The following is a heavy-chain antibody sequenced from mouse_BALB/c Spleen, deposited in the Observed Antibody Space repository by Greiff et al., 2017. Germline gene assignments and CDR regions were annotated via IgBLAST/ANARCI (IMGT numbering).Heavy chain of an antibody. CDR3: ADDSYCGSSWFAY. V-gene: IGHV14-3*02. J-gene: IGHJ3*01. Sequence: VQLQQSGAELVKPGASVKLSCTASGFNIKDTYMHWVKQRPEQGLEWIGRIDPANGNTKYDPKFQGKATITADTSSNTAYLQLSSLTSEDTAVYYCADDSYCGSSWFAYWGQGTLVTVSA. CDR2: IDPANGNT. CDR1: GFNIKDTY. D-gene: IGHD1-1*01.